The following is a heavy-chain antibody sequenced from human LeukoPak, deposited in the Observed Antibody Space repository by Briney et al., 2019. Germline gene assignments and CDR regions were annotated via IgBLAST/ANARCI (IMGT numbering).Heavy chain of an antibody. CDR3: AKDAPRTSGWYYFDY. J-gene: IGHJ4*02. CDR2: INADDGRT. D-gene: IGHD6-19*01. CDR1: GFTFSTYA. Sequence: PGGSLRLSCAASGFTFSTYAMGWVRQAPGKGLEWVAGINADDGRTYYADSVKGRFTISRDNSKKTLSLQLNSLRAEDTAVYNFAKDAPRTSGWYYFDYWGQGTLVTVSS. V-gene: IGHV3-23*01.